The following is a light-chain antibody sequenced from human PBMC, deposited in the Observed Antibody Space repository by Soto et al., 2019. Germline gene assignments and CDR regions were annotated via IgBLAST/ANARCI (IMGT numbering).Light chain of an antibody. CDR2: SNN. Sequence: QSVLTQPPSASGTPGQRVTISCSGSSSNIGSNTVNWYQQHPGTTPKPLIYSNNQRPSGVPDRFSGSKYGTSASLAISGLQSEDEADYYCAAWDDSLNGPVFGGGTKLTVL. V-gene: IGLV1-44*01. CDR3: AAWDDSLNGPV. J-gene: IGLJ3*02. CDR1: SSNIGSNT.